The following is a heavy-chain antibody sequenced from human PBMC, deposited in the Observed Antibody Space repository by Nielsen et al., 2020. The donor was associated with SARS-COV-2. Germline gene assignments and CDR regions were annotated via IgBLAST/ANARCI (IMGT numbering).Heavy chain of an antibody. D-gene: IGHD4-17*01. Sequence: GGSLRLSCAASGFSFNSYTMNWVRQAPGKGLEGVSSISSSGTYIYYAESMKGRFTISRDNAKNSLYLQMKSLRAEDTAVYYCAASYHDYGDYIAYWGQGAMVTVSS. CDR1: GFSFNSYT. CDR3: AASYHDYGDYIAY. CDR2: ISSSGTYI. V-gene: IGHV3-21*06. J-gene: IGHJ4*02.